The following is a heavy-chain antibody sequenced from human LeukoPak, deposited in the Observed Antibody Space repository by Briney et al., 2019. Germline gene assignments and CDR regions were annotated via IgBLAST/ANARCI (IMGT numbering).Heavy chain of an antibody. CDR3: ARAFPYSSSWPDAFDI. CDR1: GFTFSSYG. V-gene: IGHV3-30*03. CDR2: ISYDGSNK. D-gene: IGHD6-13*01. J-gene: IGHJ3*02. Sequence: GRSLRLSCAASGFTFSSYGMHWVRQAPGKGLEWVAVISYDGSNKYYADSVKGRFTISRDNSKNTLYLQMNSLRAEDTAVYYCARAFPYSSSWPDAFDIWGQGTMVTVSS.